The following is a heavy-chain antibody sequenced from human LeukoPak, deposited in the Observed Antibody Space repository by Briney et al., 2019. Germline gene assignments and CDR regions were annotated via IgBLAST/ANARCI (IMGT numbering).Heavy chain of an antibody. CDR3: ARDRSYYDSSGFLGY. V-gene: IGHV1-18*04. CDR1: GYTFTGYY. J-gene: IGHJ4*02. CDR2: ISAYNGNT. Sequence: ASVKVSCKASGYTFTGYYMHWVRQAPGQGLEWMGWISAYNGNTNYAQKLQGRVTMTTDTSTSTAYMELRSLRSDDTAVYYCARDRSYYDSSGFLGYWGQGTLVTVSS. D-gene: IGHD3-22*01.